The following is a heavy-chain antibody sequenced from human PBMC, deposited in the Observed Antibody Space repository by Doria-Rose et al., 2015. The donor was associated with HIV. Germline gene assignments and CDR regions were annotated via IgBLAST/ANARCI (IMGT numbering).Heavy chain of an antibody. CDR2: INPSGST. D-gene: IGHD1-1*01. CDR3: ARGLLRGGWNDVDYYYGMDV. Sequence: QVQLQQWDAGLVKPSETLSLTCAVFGGSFSGYYWSWIRQPPGKGLEWIGEINPSGSTNYITSLKSRVIISLDTSKILFSLKLSSVTAADTAVYYCARGLLRGGWNDVDYYYGMDVWGQGTTVTVSS. CDR1: GGSFSGYY. J-gene: IGHJ6*02. V-gene: IGHV4-34*01.